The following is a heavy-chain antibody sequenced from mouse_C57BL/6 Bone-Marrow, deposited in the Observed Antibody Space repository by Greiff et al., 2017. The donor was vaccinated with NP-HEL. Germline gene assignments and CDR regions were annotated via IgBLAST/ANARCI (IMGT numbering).Heavy chain of an antibody. CDR1: GYTFTSYW. V-gene: IGHV1-55*01. CDR3: ARLALITTVVATDY. J-gene: IGHJ2*01. Sequence: PVSSVPLSCPASGYTFTSYWITWVKQRPGQGLEWIGDIYPGSGSTNYNEKFKSKATLTVDTSSSTAYMQLSSLPSEDSAVYYCARLALITTVVATDYWGQGTTLTVSS. CDR2: IYPGSGST. D-gene: IGHD1-1*01.